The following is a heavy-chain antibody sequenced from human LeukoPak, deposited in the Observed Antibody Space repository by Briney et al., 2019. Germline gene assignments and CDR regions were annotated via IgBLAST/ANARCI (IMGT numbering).Heavy chain of an antibody. J-gene: IGHJ4*02. V-gene: IGHV3-9*01. CDR2: ISWNSGSI. Sequence: GGSLRLSCAASGFTFDDYAMHWVRHAPGKGLEWVSGISWNSGSIGYADSVKGRFTISRDNAKNSLYLQMNSLRAEDTALYYCAKDIVSSGIAAAGTIVWGQGTLVTVSS. D-gene: IGHD6-13*01. CDR3: AKDIVSSGIAAAGTIV. CDR1: GFTFDDYA.